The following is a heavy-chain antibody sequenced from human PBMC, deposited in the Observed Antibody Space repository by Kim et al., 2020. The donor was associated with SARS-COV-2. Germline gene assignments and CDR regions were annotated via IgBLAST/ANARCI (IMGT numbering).Heavy chain of an antibody. CDR2: INPNNGDT. V-gene: IGHV1-2*02. J-gene: IGHJ4*02. CDR1: GYTFTGYY. D-gene: IGHD6-19*01. Sequence: ASVKVSCKASGYTFTGYYMNWVRQAPGQGLEWMGWINPNNGDTTYAQSFQGRITTTRDTSISTAYMELSSLRSDDTAVYYCARDFRSRPVAGFDFWGQGTLVTVSS. CDR3: ARDFRSRPVAGFDF.